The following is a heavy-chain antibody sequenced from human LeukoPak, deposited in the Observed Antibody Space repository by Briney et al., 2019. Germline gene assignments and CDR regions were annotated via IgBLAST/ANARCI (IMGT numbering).Heavy chain of an antibody. CDR3: ARDPIDSSGYYSSAFDI. CDR1: GGTFSSYA. J-gene: IGHJ3*02. V-gene: IGHV1-69*01. D-gene: IGHD3-22*01. CDR2: IIPIFGTE. Sequence: ASVKLSCKASGGTFSSYAIRWVRQAPGQGLEWMGGIIPIFGTENYAQKFQGRVTVTADESTSKAYMELSSLRSEDTAVYYCARDPIDSSGYYSSAFDIWGQGTMVTVSS.